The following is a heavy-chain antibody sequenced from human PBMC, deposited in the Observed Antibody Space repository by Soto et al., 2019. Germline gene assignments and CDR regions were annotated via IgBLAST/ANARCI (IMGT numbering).Heavy chain of an antibody. Sequence: ASVKVSCKASGYTFTGYYMHWVRQAPGQGLEWMGWINPNSGDTGYAQKFQGRVTMTRNTSISTAYMELSSLRSEDTAVYYCARFVSFVYMDVWGKGTTVTVSS. CDR2: INPNSGDT. J-gene: IGHJ6*03. V-gene: IGHV1-8*02. CDR3: ARFVSFVYMDV. CDR1: GYTFTGYY.